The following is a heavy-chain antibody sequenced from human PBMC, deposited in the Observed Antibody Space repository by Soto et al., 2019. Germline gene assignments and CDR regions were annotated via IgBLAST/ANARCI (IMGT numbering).Heavy chain of an antibody. CDR3: ASGGSYYYDSSGSAFDX. Sequence: ASLKVSCNASGYTFTGYGISWVRQAPGQGLEWMGLISAYNGNTNYAHKLQGRVTMTTDKSTSTAYMELRSLRSDDTAVYYCASGGSYYYDSSGSAFDXWGQGTMVTVS. CDR2: ISAYNGNT. J-gene: IGHJ3*02. D-gene: IGHD3-22*01. V-gene: IGHV1-18*01. CDR1: GYTFTGYG.